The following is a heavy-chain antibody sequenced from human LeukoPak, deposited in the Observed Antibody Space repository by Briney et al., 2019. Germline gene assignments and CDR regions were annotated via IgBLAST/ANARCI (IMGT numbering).Heavy chain of an antibody. CDR2: INHSGST. V-gene: IGHV4-34*01. Sequence: SETLSLTCAVYGGSSSGYYWSWIRQPPGKGLEWTGEINHSGSTNYNPSLKSRVTISVDTSKKKISLKLSSVTAADTAVYYCARGRYGTVSRGWFDPWGQGTLVTVSS. D-gene: IGHD1-1*01. J-gene: IGHJ5*02. CDR1: GGSSSGYY. CDR3: ARGRYGTVSRGWFDP.